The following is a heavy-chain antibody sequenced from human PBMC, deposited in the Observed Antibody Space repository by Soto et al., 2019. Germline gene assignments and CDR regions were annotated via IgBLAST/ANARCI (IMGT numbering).Heavy chain of an antibody. D-gene: IGHD3-22*01. V-gene: IGHV1-46*01. Sequence: ASVKVSCKAPGYTFTSYYMHWVRHAPGQGLEWMGIINPSGGSTSYAQKFQGRVTMTRDTSTSTVYMELSSLRSEDTAVYYCARDWDYDSSGYYPDDAFDIWGQGTMVTVSS. CDR2: INPSGGST. CDR1: GYTFTSYY. CDR3: ARDWDYDSSGYYPDDAFDI. J-gene: IGHJ3*02.